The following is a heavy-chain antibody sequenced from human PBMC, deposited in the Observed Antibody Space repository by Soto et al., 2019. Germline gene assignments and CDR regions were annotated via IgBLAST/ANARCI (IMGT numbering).Heavy chain of an antibody. D-gene: IGHD1-26*01. CDR1: VFTFTNYA. CDR3: AREVGAPSGWLDP. CDR2: ISASGGLK. J-gene: IGHJ5*02. V-gene: IGHV3-23*01. Sequence: PGWSLRLSCASSVFTFTNYAMTWVRQTPGKGLEWVSGISASGGLKYYADSVQGRFTVSRDNSKNILYLQMDNLGDGDTALYYCAREVGAPSGWLDPWGQGTQVTVSS.